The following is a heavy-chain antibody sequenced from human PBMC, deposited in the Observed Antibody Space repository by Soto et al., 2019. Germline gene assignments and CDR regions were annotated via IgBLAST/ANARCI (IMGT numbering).Heavy chain of an antibody. D-gene: IGHD3-16*02. CDR3: ETLQGIWGSSRPTDY. CDR2: ISYDGSER. Sequence: LRLSCAASGFIFSKYGMNWVRQAPGKGLEWLTVISYDGSERYYADSVKGRFTISRDNSKNTLYLQMNNLRAEDTAVYYCETLQGIWGSSRPTDYWGQGILVNVSS. V-gene: IGHV3-30*03. CDR1: GFIFSKYG. J-gene: IGHJ4*02.